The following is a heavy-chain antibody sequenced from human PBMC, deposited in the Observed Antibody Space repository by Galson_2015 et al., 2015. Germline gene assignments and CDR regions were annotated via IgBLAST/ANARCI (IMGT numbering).Heavy chain of an antibody. D-gene: IGHD1-7*01. CDR3: ARGGWRGYNWNYAQPFDY. Sequence: SVKVSCKASGYTFTSYGISWVRQAPGQGLEWMGWISAYNGNTNYAQKLQGRVTMTTDTSTSTAYMELRSLRSDDTAVYYCARGGWRGYNWNYAQPFDYWGQGTLVTVSS. CDR2: ISAYNGNT. J-gene: IGHJ4*02. V-gene: IGHV1-18*01. CDR1: GYTFTSYG.